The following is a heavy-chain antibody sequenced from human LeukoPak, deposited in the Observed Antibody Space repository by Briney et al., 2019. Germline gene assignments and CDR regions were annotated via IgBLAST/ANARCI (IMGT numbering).Heavy chain of an antibody. CDR2: ISSIGDST. CDR1: GFTFSTYA. Sequence: GGSLRLSCAASGFTFSTYAMHWVRQAPGKGLGYVSAISSIGDSTYYANSVKGRFTISRDNSKNTLYLQMGSLRAEDMAVYYCARDQGWFDPWGQGTLVTVSS. J-gene: IGHJ5*02. V-gene: IGHV3-64*01. CDR3: ARDQGWFDP.